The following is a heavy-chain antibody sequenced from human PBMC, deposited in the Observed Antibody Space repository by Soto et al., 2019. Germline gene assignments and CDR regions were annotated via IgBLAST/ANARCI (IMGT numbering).Heavy chain of an antibody. CDR3: AKIGYNDWDFDY. D-gene: IGHD3-22*01. CDR2: IYYSGST. J-gene: IGHJ4*02. Sequence: PSETLSLTCTVSGGSIRSSSYYWGWIRQPPGKGLEWIGSIYYSGSTYYNPSLKSRVTISVDTSKNQFSLKLSSVTAADTTVYYCAKIGYNDWDFDYWGQGTLVTVSS. V-gene: IGHV4-39*01. CDR1: GGSIRSSSYY.